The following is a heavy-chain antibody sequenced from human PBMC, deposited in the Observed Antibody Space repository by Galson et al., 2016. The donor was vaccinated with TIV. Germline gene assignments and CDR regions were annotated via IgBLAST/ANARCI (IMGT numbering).Heavy chain of an antibody. CDR2: ISGGGGST. CDR1: GITFSSYA. J-gene: IGHJ4*02. CDR3: AKMDSSGLSYARRFDY. Sequence: SLRLSCAASGITFSSYAMSWVRQAPGKGLEWVSAISGGGGSTYYADSVKGRFTISGDNSKSTLYLQLDSLRVEDTAVYYCAKMDSSGLSYARRFDYWGQGTLVTVSS. V-gene: IGHV3-23*01. D-gene: IGHD3-22*01.